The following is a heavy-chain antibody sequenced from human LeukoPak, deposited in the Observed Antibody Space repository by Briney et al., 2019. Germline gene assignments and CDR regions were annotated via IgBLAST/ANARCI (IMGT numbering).Heavy chain of an antibody. CDR3: ARGGGYSYGSFDY. J-gene: IGHJ4*02. CDR2: VNRDGSST. CDR1: GIIFSNYW. V-gene: IGHV3-74*01. D-gene: IGHD5-18*01. Sequence: GGSLRLSCAASGIIFSNYWMHWVRHAPGKGLVWVSRVNRDGSSTSYADSVKGRFTISRDNAKDTLYLQMNSLRAEDTAVYYCARGGGYSYGSFDYWGQGTLVTVSS.